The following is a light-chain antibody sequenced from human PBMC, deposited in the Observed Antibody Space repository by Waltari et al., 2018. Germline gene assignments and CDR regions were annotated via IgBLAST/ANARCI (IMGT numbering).Light chain of an antibody. V-gene: IGLV3-21*02. CDR3: RVWDTRRDHPV. CDR2: DDS. CDR1: NIGDKR. J-gene: IGLJ3*02. Sequence: SSVLTQPPSESVAPGQPAHIHCPGNNIGDKRVPWFRQKAGQAPVLVIYDDSDRPSGSPERFSGSNSGDTATLTISRVEAGDEAAYFCRVWDTRRDHPVFGGGTKLTVL.